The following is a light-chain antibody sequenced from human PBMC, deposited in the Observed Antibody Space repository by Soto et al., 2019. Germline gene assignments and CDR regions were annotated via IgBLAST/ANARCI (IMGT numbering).Light chain of an antibody. Sequence: QSALTQPASVSGSPGQSITISCTGTSSDVGGYNYVSWYQHHPGKAPKLMIFDVSNRPSGVSNRFSGSKSGNTASLTISGLQPEDEADYYCSSYKTYNTRQKVFGTGTKVTVL. V-gene: IGLV2-14*03. J-gene: IGLJ1*01. CDR3: SSYKTYNTRQKV. CDR1: SSDVGGYNY. CDR2: DVS.